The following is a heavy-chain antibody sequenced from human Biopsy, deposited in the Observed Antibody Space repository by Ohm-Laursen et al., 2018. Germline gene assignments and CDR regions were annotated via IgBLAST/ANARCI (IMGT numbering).Heavy chain of an antibody. Sequence: SLRLSCTASGFTVYNNYMTWVRQAPGQGLEWVSSISNSGSFIYFADSVKGRFTISRDNARNSLYLQMNSLRAEDTAVYYCVRGVDYYDPYHYYALDVWGQGTTVTVSS. CDR2: ISNSGSFI. V-gene: IGHV3-21*01. D-gene: IGHD3-22*01. J-gene: IGHJ6*02. CDR3: VRGVDYYDPYHYYALDV. CDR1: GFTVYNNY.